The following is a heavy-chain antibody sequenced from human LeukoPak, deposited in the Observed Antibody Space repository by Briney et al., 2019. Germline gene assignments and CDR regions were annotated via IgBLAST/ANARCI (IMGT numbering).Heavy chain of an antibody. Sequence: GRSLRLSCAASGFPFSSYAMHWVRQAPGKGLEWVAVISYDGSKKYYADSVKGRFTISRDNFKNTLDLQMNRLKAEDTAVYYCARRLRPYYYDSSGYSYNWFDPWGQGTLVTVSS. CDR3: ARRLRPYYYDSSGYSYNWFDP. CDR2: ISYDGSKK. D-gene: IGHD3-22*01. J-gene: IGHJ5*02. V-gene: IGHV3-30*04. CDR1: GFPFSSYA.